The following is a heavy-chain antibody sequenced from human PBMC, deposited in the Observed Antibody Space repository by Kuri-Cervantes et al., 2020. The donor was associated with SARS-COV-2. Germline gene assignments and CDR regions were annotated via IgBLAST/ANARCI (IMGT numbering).Heavy chain of an antibody. V-gene: IGHV3-23*01. CDR3: ARSQGEWDLLVPIAY. CDR1: RFTFRNYA. Sequence: GESLKISCAASRFTFRNYASNWVRQAPGRGLEWVSIIDDSGVNTYYADSVKGRFTISRDNSKNTLYLQMNNLRADDTAVYYCARSQGEWDLLVPIAYWGRGTLVTVSS. J-gene: IGHJ4*02. D-gene: IGHD1-26*01. CDR2: IDDSGVNT.